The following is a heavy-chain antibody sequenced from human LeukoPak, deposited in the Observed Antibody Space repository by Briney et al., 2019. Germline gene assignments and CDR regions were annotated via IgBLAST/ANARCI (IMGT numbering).Heavy chain of an antibody. Sequence: ASVKVSCKASGYTFSDYYMHWARQAPEQGLEWMGWINPHSGGTNYAQKFQGRVTMTRDTSISTAYMELSRVRSDDTAVFYCARFDQVSETAGGYWGQGTLVTVSS. V-gene: IGHV1-2*02. CDR3: ARFDQVSETAGGY. J-gene: IGHJ4*02. D-gene: IGHD5/OR15-5a*01. CDR2: INPHSGGT. CDR1: GYTFSDYY.